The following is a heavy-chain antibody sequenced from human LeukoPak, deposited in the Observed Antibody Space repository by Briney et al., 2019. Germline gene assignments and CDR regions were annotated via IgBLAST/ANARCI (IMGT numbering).Heavy chain of an antibody. Sequence: GGSLRLSCTTSGFSFNIFGMHWVRQAPGKGLEWVAVISYDGSNKYYADSVKGRFTISRDNSKNTLYLQMNSLRAEDTAVYYCAKDRDTSLYYFDYWGQGTLVTVSS. CDR1: GFSFNIFG. V-gene: IGHV3-30*18. J-gene: IGHJ4*02. CDR2: ISYDGSNK. CDR3: AKDRDTSLYYFDY. D-gene: IGHD5-18*01.